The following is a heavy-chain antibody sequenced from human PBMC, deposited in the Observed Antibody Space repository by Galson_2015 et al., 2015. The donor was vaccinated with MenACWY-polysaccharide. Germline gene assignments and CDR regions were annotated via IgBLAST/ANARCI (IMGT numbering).Heavy chain of an antibody. CDR3: ARTYYDYVWGSYRLDGFDY. D-gene: IGHD3-16*02. Sequence: SLRLSCAASGFTFSDYYMSWIRQAPGKGLEWVSYISSSGSTIYYADSVKGRFTISRDNAKNSLYLQMNSLRAEDTAAYYCARTYYDYVWGSYRLDGFDYWGQGTLVTVSS. V-gene: IGHV3-11*01. J-gene: IGHJ4*02. CDR1: GFTFSDYY. CDR2: ISSSGSTI.